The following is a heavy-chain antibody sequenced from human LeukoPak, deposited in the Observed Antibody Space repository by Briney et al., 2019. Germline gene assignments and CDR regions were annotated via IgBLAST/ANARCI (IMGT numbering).Heavy chain of an antibody. D-gene: IGHD5-12*01. CDR3: AKGGDLVATIAFY. V-gene: IGHV3-23*01. CDR1: GFTFSSYV. CDR2: ISGSGATT. Sequence: GGPLRLSCAASGFTFSSYVINWFRKAPGKGLDGFSGISGSGATTYNADSVKGRFTISRDNSKNTLYLQMNSLRAEDTAIYYCAKGGDLVATIAFYWGQGTLVTVSS. J-gene: IGHJ4*02.